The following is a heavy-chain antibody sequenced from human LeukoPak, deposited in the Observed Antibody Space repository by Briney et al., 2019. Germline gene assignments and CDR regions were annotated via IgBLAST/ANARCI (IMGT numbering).Heavy chain of an antibody. CDR2: IYFSGSS. CDR1: GGSIGSVSYY. CDR3: ARQYTGIDY. D-gene: IGHD2-2*02. Sequence: SETLSLTCTVSGGSIGSVSYYWGWIRQPPGGLEWIGSIYFSGSSFYNPSLQSRITISVDTSNNQFYLQLTSMTAADTAVYYCARQYTGIDYWGQGTLVTVSS. V-gene: IGHV4-39*01. J-gene: IGHJ4*02.